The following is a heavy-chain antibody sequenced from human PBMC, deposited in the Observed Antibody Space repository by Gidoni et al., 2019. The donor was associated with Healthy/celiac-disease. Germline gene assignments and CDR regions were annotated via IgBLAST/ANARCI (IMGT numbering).Heavy chain of an antibody. J-gene: IGHJ3*01. V-gene: IGHV3-23*01. CDR2: ISGSGGST. CDR1: GFTFSSYA. CDR3: AEKN. Sequence: EVQLFDSVGGFVHPGVSLSLSCAASGFTFSSYAMCWVREAPGKGLAWVSAISGSGGSTYYADSVKGRFTISRDNSKNTLYLQMNSLRAEDTAVYYCAEKNWGQGTMVTVSS.